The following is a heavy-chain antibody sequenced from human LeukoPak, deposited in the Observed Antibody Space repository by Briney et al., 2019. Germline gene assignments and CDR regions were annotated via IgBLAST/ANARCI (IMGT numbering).Heavy chain of an antibody. CDR3: ARRNYYYDSSGYQTPWYFDL. V-gene: IGHV4-30-4*01. J-gene: IGHJ2*01. CDR2: IYYSGST. CDR1: GGSISSGDYY. D-gene: IGHD3-22*01. Sequence: SGTLSLTCTVSGGSISSGDYYWSWIRQPPGKGLEWIGYIYYSGSTYYNPSLKSRVTISVDTSKNQFSLKLSSVTAADTAVYYCARRNYYYDSSGYQTPWYFDLWGRGTLVTVSS.